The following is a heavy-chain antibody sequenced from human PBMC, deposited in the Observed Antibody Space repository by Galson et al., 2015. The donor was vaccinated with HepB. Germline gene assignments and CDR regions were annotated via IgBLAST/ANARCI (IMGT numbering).Heavy chain of an antibody. V-gene: IGHV2-70*01. CDR2: IDWDDDK. Sequence: PALVKPPQTLTLTCTFSGFSLRTSGMCVSWIRQPPGKALEWLALIDWDDDKYYSTSLKTRLTISKDTSKNQVVLTMTNMDPVDTATYYCARIFSRSGYYSIDYWGQGTLVTVSS. CDR1: GFSLRTSGMC. J-gene: IGHJ4*02. CDR3: ARIFSRSGYYSIDY. D-gene: IGHD3-3*01.